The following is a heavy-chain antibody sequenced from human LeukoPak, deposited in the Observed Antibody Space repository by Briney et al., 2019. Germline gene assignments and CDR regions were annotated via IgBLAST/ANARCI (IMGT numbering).Heavy chain of an antibody. Sequence: ASVKVSCKAYGYTFTANYMHWVRQAPGQGLEWMGWINPKNGGVEYAQKYQGRVTMTRDTSISTAYMELSSLRSDDTAMYFCARDHRTDGGCYESHYFGMDVWGQGTTVTVS. CDR2: INPKNGGV. J-gene: IGHJ6*02. CDR3: ARDHRTDGGCYESHYFGMDV. V-gene: IGHV1-2*02. D-gene: IGHD2-21*02. CDR1: GYTFTANY.